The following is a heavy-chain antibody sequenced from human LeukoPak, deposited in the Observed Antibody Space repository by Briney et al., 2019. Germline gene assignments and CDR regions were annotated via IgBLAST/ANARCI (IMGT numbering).Heavy chain of an antibody. V-gene: IGHV1-2*02. CDR1: GYTFTGYY. CDR2: INPNSGGT. J-gene: IGHJ4*02. CDR3: ARGTWIQLSSLGY. D-gene: IGHD5-18*01. Sequence: AAVKVSCKASGYTFTGYYMHWVRQAPGQGLEWMGWINPNSGGTNYAQKFQGRVTMTRDTSISTAYMELSRLRSDDTAVYYCARGTWIQLSSLGYWGQGTLVTVSS.